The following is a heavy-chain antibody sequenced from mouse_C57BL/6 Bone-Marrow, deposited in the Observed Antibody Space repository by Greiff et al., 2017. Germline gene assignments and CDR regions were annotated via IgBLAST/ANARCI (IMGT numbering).Heavy chain of an antibody. CDR1: GYTFTSYW. Sequence: QVQLQQPGAELVMPGASVKLSCKASGYTFTSYWMHWVKQRPGQGLEWIGEIDPSDSYTNYNQKFKGKSTLTVDKSSSTAYMQRSSLTSEDSAVYYCAREGVMVPYYFDYWGQGTTLTVSS. CDR2: IDPSDSYT. CDR3: AREGVMVPYYFDY. D-gene: IGHD2-2*01. J-gene: IGHJ2*01. V-gene: IGHV1-69*01.